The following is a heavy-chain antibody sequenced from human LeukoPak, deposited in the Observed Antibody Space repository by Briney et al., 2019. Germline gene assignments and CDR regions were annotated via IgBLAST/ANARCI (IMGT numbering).Heavy chain of an antibody. Sequence: GGSLRLSCAASGFTFSNYAMSWVRQAPGKGLEWVPGISVSGGNTYYADSVTGRFTISRDNSKNTLYLLMNSLRAEDTAVYYCAKDGLYSSSWVYYFDYWGQGTLVTVSS. CDR1: GFTFSNYA. V-gene: IGHV3-23*01. CDR3: AKDGLYSSSWVYYFDY. CDR2: ISVSGGNT. D-gene: IGHD6-13*01. J-gene: IGHJ4*02.